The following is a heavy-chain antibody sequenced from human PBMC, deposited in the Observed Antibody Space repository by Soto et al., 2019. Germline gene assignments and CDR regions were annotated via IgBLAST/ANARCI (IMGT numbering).Heavy chain of an antibody. V-gene: IGHV5-51*03. Sequence: QLVQSGAAVKEPGESLKIACKGSGFSFTTYWIAWVRQMPGKGLEWMGIIYPGDSKTTYSPSFQGQVTISADKSISPAYVQWSSLKASDTAMYYCARDLDYGGNAAASEVWGPGTMVTVSS. CDR2: IYPGDSKT. J-gene: IGHJ3*01. D-gene: IGHD4-17*01. CDR1: GFSFTTYW. CDR3: ARDLDYGGNAAASEV.